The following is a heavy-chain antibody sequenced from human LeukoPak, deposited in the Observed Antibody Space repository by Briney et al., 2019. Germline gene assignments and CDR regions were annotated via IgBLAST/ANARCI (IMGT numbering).Heavy chain of an antibody. CDR1: GYSISSGGYY. J-gene: IGHJ4*02. Sequence: SETLSLTCTVSGYSISSGGYYWSWIRQHPGKGLEWIGYIYYSGSTYYNPSLKSRVTISVDTSKNQFSLKLSSVTAADTAVYYCARALGMVDTAIARWGQGTLVTVSS. D-gene: IGHD5-18*01. CDR2: IYYSGST. V-gene: IGHV4-31*03. CDR3: ARALGMVDTAIAR.